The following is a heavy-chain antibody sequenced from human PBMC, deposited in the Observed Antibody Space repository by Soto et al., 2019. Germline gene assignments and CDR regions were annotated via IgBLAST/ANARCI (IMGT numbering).Heavy chain of an antibody. CDR1: GLTFSNYA. CDR2: IIPIFDIT. D-gene: IGHD3-22*01. CDR3: ARPDEGGYSSNHHYYYALDV. V-gene: IGHV1-69*01. J-gene: IGHJ6*02. Sequence: QVQLVQSGAEVKKPGSSVKVSCKSSGLTFSNYAISWVRQAPGQGLEWMGGIIPIFDITNYAQKFQGRVTITADESTSTAYMELSSLGSDDTAVYYCARPDEGGYSSNHHYYYALDVWGQGTTVTV.